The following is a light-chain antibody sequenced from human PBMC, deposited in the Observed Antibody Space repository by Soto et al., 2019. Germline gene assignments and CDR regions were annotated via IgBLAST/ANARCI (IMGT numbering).Light chain of an antibody. J-gene: IGKJ1*01. V-gene: IGKV3-11*01. CDR1: QSVSSY. Sequence: EIVLTQSPATLSLSPGERATLSCRASQSVSSYLAWYQQKPGQAPRLLIYDASNRATGIPARFSGSGSGTDFTLTISSLEPEDFAVYYCQQRSNLWTFGQGTKA. CDR3: QQRSNLWT. CDR2: DAS.